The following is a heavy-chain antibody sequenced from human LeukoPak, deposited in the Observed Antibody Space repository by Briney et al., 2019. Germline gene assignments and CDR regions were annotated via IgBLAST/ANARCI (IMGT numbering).Heavy chain of an antibody. D-gene: IGHD1-26*01. CDR2: IYYSGST. CDR1: GCSISSRSYY. Sequence: ETLSLTCTVSGCSISSRSYYWGWIRQPPGKGLEWIGSIYYSGSTNYNPSLKGRVTISADTTKNQFSLQLSSVTAADTAVYYCVRLSEGARTYNYYTVGVWGQGTTVTVSS. J-gene: IGHJ6*02. V-gene: IGHV4-39*01. CDR3: VRLSEGARTYNYYTVGV.